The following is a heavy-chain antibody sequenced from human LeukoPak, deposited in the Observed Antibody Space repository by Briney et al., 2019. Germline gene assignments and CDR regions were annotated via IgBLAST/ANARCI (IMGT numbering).Heavy chain of an antibody. CDR2: ISPYNGNT. CDR3: ATVGSSWYTHY. V-gene: IGHV1-18*01. Sequence: ASVKVSCKASGYTFTSYGISWVRQAPGQGLEWMGWISPYNGNTYYAQKFHGRVTLTTDTSTSTAFMELRSPRSDDTAMYYCATVGSSWYTHYSGQGTLVTVSS. CDR1: GYTFTSYG. D-gene: IGHD6-13*01. J-gene: IGHJ4*02.